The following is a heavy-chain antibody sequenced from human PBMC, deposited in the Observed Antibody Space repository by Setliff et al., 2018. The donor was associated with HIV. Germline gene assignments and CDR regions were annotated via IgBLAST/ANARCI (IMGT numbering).Heavy chain of an antibody. CDR2: INHSGST. D-gene: IGHD6-13*01. Sequence: PSETLSLTCAVYGGSFNGYYWSWIRQPPGKGLEWIGEINHSGSTNYNPSLKSRVTISINTSKNQFSLKLSSVTAADTAVYYCARSSLAAAGLGYMDVWGKGTTVTVSS. V-gene: IGHV4-34*01. CDR1: GGSFNGYY. J-gene: IGHJ6*03. CDR3: ARSSLAAAGLGYMDV.